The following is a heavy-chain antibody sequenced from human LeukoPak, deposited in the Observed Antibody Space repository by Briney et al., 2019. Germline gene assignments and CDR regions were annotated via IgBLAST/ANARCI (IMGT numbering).Heavy chain of an antibody. J-gene: IGHJ5*02. CDR2: ILSTGTT. Sequence: PGGSLRLSCAASGFPFSASAMTWVRQAPGKGLEWVSHILSTGTTYYADSMRGRFIISRDNSKNTLYLLMTSLRADDTAVYYCATVKYDYGDPVGWFDPWGQGTLVTVAS. D-gene: IGHD4-17*01. V-gene: IGHV3-23*01. CDR3: ATVKYDYGDPVGWFDP. CDR1: GFPFSASA.